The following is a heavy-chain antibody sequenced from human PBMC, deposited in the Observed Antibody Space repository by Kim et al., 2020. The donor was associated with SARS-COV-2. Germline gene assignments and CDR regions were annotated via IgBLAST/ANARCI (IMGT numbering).Heavy chain of an antibody. CDR3: ARDLGYDYVWGSVNAFDI. D-gene: IGHD3-16*01. J-gene: IGHJ3*02. CDR1: GFTVSSNY. V-gene: IGHV3-66*02. CDR2: IYSGGST. Sequence: GGSLRLSCAASGFTVSSNYMSWVRQAPGKGLEWVSVIYSGGSTYYADSVKGRFTISRDNSKNTLYLQMNSLRAEDTAVYYCARDLGYDYVWGSVNAFDIWGQGTMCTVSS.